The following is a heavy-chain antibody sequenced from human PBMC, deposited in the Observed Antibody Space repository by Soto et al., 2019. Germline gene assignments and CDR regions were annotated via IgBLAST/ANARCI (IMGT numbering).Heavy chain of an antibody. CDR3: ARGPPKTVWGSYQTDAFDI. Sequence: QVQLQQWGAGLLKPSETLSLTCAVYGGSFSGYYWSWIRQPPGKGLEWIGEINHSGSTNYNPSLKSRVTISVDTSKNQFSLKLSSVTAADTAVYYCARGPPKTVWGSYQTDAFDIWGQGTMVTVSS. D-gene: IGHD3-16*02. J-gene: IGHJ3*02. CDR2: INHSGST. CDR1: GGSFSGYY. V-gene: IGHV4-34*01.